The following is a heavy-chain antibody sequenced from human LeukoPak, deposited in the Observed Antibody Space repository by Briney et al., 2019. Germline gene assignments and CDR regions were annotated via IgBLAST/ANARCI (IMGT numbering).Heavy chain of an antibody. CDR3: ARGGPYNDSSGPYH. D-gene: IGHD3-22*01. J-gene: IGHJ4*02. Sequence: GTSVKVSCKASGYTFTGYYMHWVRQAPGQGLEWMGWINPNSGGTNYAQKFKGRVTMTRDTSISTAYMELSRLRSDDTAVYYCARGGPYNDSSGPYHWGQGTLVTVSS. CDR1: GYTFTGYY. CDR2: INPNSGGT. V-gene: IGHV1-2*02.